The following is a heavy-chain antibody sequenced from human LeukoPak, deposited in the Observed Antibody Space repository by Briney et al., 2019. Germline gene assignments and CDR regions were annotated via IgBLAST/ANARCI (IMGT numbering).Heavy chain of an antibody. D-gene: IGHD4-23*01. CDR2: IYYSGST. J-gene: IGHJ4*02. CDR1: GGSISSGDYY. CDR3: ARDLLNEGNHLDY. V-gene: IGHV4-30-4*01. Sequence: SETLSLTCTVSGGSISSGDYYWSWIRQPPGKGLEWIGYIYYSGSTYYDPSLKSRVTISVDTSKNQFSLKLSSVTAADTAVYYCARDLLNEGNHLDYWGQGTLVTVSS.